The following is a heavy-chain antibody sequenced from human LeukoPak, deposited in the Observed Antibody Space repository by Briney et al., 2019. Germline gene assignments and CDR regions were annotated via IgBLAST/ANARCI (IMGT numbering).Heavy chain of an antibody. D-gene: IGHD4-23*01. J-gene: IGHJ4*02. CDR1: GFTFSSYA. CDR2: ISYDGSNK. CDR3: ARGGTVVTQKEDY. Sequence: GALRLSCAASGFTFSSYAMHWVRQAPGKGLEWVAVISYDGSNKYYADSVKGRFTISRDNSKNTLYLQMNSLRAEDTAVYYCARGGTVVTQKEDYWGQGTLVTVSS. V-gene: IGHV3-30*04.